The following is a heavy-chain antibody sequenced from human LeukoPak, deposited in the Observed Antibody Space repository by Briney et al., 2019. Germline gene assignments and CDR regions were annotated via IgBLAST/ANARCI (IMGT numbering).Heavy chain of an antibody. Sequence: GGSLRLSCAASGFIFTNYGMHWVRQAPGKGLEWVAVISYDGSNKYYVDSVKGRFTISRDNSKNTLSLQMNSLRAEDTAVYYCAKAPIYVYYGMDVWGQGTTVIVSS. CDR3: AKAPIYVYYGMDV. D-gene: IGHD3-9*01. CDR2: ISYDGSNK. J-gene: IGHJ6*02. V-gene: IGHV3-30*18. CDR1: GFIFTNYG.